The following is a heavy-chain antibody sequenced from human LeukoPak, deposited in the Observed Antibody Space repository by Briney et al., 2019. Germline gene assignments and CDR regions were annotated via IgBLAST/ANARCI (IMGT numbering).Heavy chain of an antibody. D-gene: IGHD6-19*01. J-gene: IGHJ4*02. Sequence: GGSLRLSCAASGFTFSSYAMSWVRQAPGKGLEWVSAISGSGGNTYYADSVKGRFTISRDNSKNTLYLQMSSLRAEDTAVYYCAKVGAVAGTSAWGQGTLVTVSS. CDR1: GFTFSSYA. V-gene: IGHV3-23*01. CDR3: AKVGAVAGTSA. CDR2: ISGSGGNT.